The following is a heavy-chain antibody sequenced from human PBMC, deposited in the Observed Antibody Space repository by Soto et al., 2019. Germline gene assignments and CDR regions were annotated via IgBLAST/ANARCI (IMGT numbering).Heavy chain of an antibody. CDR1: GGSINNGDYY. D-gene: IGHD6-13*01. J-gene: IGHJ4*02. Sequence: QVQLQESGPGLVKPSQTLSLTCTVSGGSINNGDYYWNWIRQHPEKGLEWMGYINYRGTTFYSPSLKSRIIISVDTSKNQFSLQLSSVTAADTAVYYCARDAPGAAPYWGQGTLVTVSS. CDR3: ARDAPGAAPY. CDR2: INYRGTT. V-gene: IGHV4-31*03.